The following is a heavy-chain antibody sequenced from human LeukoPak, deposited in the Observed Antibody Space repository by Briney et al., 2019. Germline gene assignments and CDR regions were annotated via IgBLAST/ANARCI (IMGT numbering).Heavy chain of an antibody. Sequence: GGSLRLSCAASGFSFSSYSMNWVRRAPGKGLEWVSYTSPSSSTIYYADSVKGRFTISRDNAKNSLYLQMNNLRDEDTALYYCARSMTRGAHFDYWGQGTLVTVSS. V-gene: IGHV3-48*02. J-gene: IGHJ4*02. CDR3: ARSMTRGAHFDY. CDR2: TSPSSSTI. D-gene: IGHD3-10*01. CDR1: GFSFSSYS.